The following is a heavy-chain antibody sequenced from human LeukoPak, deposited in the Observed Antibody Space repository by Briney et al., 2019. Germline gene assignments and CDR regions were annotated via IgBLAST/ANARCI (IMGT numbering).Heavy chain of an antibody. CDR1: GFTFGDYH. Sequence: GGPLRLSCSASGFTFGDYHMSWVRQAPGKGLEWVGFIRRKDYGGTTEYAASVKGRVTISRDDSKSIAYLQMNSLKIEDTAVYYCTRPTRTTGWPDSDYWGQGTLVTVSS. CDR3: TRPTRTTGWPDSDY. V-gene: IGHV3-49*04. J-gene: IGHJ4*02. D-gene: IGHD6-19*01. CDR2: IRRKDYGGTT.